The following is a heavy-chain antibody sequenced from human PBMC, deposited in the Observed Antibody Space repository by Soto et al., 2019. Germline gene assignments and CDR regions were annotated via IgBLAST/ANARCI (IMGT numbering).Heavy chain of an antibody. V-gene: IGHV1-8*02. CDR3: ARGNGGSYDWFDP. CDR2: MIPNSGNT. CDR1: GYTFASCG. D-gene: IGHD1-26*01. Sequence: GASVKVSCKASGYTFASCGISWVRQAPGQGLEWMGWMIPNSGNTGYAQKFQGRLTMTRNTSISTAYMELSSLRSEDTAVYYCARGNGGSYDWFDPWGQGTLVTVSS. J-gene: IGHJ5*02.